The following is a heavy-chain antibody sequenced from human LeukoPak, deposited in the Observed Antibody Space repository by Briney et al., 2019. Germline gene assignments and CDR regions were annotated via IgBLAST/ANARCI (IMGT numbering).Heavy chain of an antibody. V-gene: IGHV1-69*01. J-gene: IGHJ4*02. CDR1: GGTFSSYA. CDR3: ARSPNYDSSGYYHYYFDY. Sequence: GASVKVSCKASGGTFSSYAISWVRQAPGQGLEWMGGIIPIFGTANYAQKFQGRVTITADESTSTAYMELSSLRSEDTAVYYCARSPNYDSSGYYHYYFDYWGQGTLVTVSS. CDR2: IIPIFGTA. D-gene: IGHD3-22*01.